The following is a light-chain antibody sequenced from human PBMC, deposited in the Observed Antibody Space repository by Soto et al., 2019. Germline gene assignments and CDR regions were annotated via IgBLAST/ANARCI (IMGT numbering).Light chain of an antibody. J-gene: IGLJ1*01. V-gene: IGLV2-14*01. CDR3: CSYTSSSLYV. CDR1: SSDVGGYNY. CDR2: DVS. Sequence: QSALTQPASVSGSPGQSITISCTGTSSDVGGYNYVSWYQQHPGKAPKLMIYDVSNRPSGVSNRCSGSKSGNTASLTISGLQAEDEADYYCCSYTSSSLYVFGTGTKVTVL.